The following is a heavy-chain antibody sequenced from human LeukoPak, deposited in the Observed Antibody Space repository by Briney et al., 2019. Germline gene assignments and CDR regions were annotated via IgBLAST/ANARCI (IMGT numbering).Heavy chain of an antibody. D-gene: IGHD2-15*01. CDR3: ARGTYCSGGSCYDL. CDR1: GGSISSGGYC. Sequence: SETLSLTCTVSGGSISSGGYCWSWIRQHPGKGLEWIGYIYYSGSTYYNPSLESRVTISVDTSKNQFSLKLSSVTAADTAVYYCARGTYCSGGSCYDLWGQGTLVTVSS. CDR2: IYYSGST. V-gene: IGHV4-31*03. J-gene: IGHJ4*02.